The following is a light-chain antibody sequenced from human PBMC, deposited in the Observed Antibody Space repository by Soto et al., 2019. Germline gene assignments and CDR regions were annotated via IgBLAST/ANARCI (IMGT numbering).Light chain of an antibody. CDR2: SAS. V-gene: IGKV1-39*01. J-gene: IGKJ4*01. Sequence: DLQMTQSPSSLSASVGDRVTITCRASQSISSYLNSYQQKPGKAPNLLIYSASKLHSGVPSRFSGSGSGTDFTLIISSLQPEDFATYYCQQSSSNPLTFGGGTRV. CDR1: QSISSY. CDR3: QQSSSNPLT.